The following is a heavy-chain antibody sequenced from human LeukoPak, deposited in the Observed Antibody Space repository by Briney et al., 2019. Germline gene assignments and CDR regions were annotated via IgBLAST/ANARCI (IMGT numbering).Heavy chain of an antibody. CDR2: MDYSGST. CDR1: GGSISDYY. D-gene: IGHD3-3*01. J-gene: IGHJ3*02. Sequence: KTSETLSLTCTVSGGSISDYYWTWIRQSPGTGLEWIGYMDYSGSTAYNPSLKSRVTISIDTSKKRFSLELSSVTAADTAIYFCARSYDFWSGYSDAFDIWGQGTMVTVSS. CDR3: ARSYDFWSGYSDAFDI. V-gene: IGHV4-59*08.